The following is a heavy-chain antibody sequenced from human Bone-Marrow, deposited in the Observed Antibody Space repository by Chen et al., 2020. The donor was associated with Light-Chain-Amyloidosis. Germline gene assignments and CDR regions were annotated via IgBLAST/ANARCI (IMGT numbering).Heavy chain of an antibody. CDR2: VRFDGSDK. CDR3: AQLYSYGRPFKH. D-gene: IGHD5-18*01. CDR1: GLLVTTYG. Sequence: VRLVESGGGVFRPGGSLRLSCTASGLLVTTYGLQWVRQAPGKGLEWVSFVRFDGSDKYYADSVKGRFTISRDDSKNTLYLQMNSLRPEDTAVYYCAQLYSYGRPFKHWGQGTLVSVSS. J-gene: IGHJ4*02. V-gene: IGHV3-30*02.